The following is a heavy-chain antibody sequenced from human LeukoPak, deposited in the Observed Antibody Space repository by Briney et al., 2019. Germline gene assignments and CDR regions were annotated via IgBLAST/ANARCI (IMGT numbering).Heavy chain of an antibody. CDR1: GFTFSSYA. CDR3: AKDLVVVAPQRRDY. V-gene: IGHV3-23*01. J-gene: IGHJ4*02. Sequence: GGSLRPSCAASGFTFSSYAMSWVRQAPGKGLEWVSAISGSGGSTYYADPVKGRFTISRDNSKNTLYLQMNSLRAEDTAVYYCAKDLVVVAPQRRDYWGQGTLVTVSS. CDR2: ISGSGGST. D-gene: IGHD2-15*01.